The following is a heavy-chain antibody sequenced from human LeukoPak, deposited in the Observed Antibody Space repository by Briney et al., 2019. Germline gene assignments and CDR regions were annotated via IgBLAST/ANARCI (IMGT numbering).Heavy chain of an antibody. CDR3: ARGSKYSYVDY. J-gene: IGHJ4*02. Sequence: ASVKVSCKASGYTFTSYYMHWVRQAPGQGLEWMGIINPSGGSTSYAQKFQGRVTIAADESTSTAYMELSSLRSEDTAVYYCARGSKYSYVDYWGQGTLVTVSS. D-gene: IGHD5-18*01. CDR2: INPSGGST. V-gene: IGHV1-46*01. CDR1: GYTFTSYY.